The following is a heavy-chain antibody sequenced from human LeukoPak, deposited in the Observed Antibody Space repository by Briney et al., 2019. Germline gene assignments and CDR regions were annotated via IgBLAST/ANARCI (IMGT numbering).Heavy chain of an antibody. CDR1: GYSFTSYW. V-gene: IGHV5-51*01. Sequence: GESLKISCKGSGYSFTSYWIGWVRQMPGKGLEWMGTIYPGDSDTRYSPSFQGQVTISADKSISTAYLQWSSLKASDTAMYYCARHEAAAAGRSWFDPWGQGTLVTVSS. CDR2: IYPGDSDT. J-gene: IGHJ5*02. CDR3: ARHEAAAAGRSWFDP. D-gene: IGHD6-13*01.